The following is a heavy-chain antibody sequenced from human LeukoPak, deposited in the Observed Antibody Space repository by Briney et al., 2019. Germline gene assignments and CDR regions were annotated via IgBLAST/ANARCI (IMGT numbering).Heavy chain of an antibody. V-gene: IGHV3-23*01. D-gene: IGHD6-13*01. J-gene: IGHJ4*02. CDR1: GFTFSNAW. CDR2: ISSSGGNT. CDR3: AKNFLYSSRSLDY. Sequence: GGSLRLSCAASGFTFSNAWMSWVRQAPGKGLEWVSAISSSGGNTYYADSVKGRFTISRDNSKNTVYLEMNSLRAEDTAVYYCAKNFLYSSRSLDYWGQGTLVTVSS.